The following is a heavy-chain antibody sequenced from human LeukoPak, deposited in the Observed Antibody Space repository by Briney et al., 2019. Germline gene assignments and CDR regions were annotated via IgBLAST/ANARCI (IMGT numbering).Heavy chain of an antibody. V-gene: IGHV1-69*05. CDR2: IIPIFGTA. J-gene: IGHJ6*03. CDR3: ARGQLDTARTPYYYYYMDV. CDR1: GGTFSSYA. Sequence: SVKVSCKASGGTFSSYAISWVRQAPGQGLEWMGGIIPIFGTANYAQKFQGRVTITTDESTSTAYMELSSLRSEDTAVYYCARGQLDTARTPYYYYYMDVWGKGTTVTVSS. D-gene: IGHD5-18*01.